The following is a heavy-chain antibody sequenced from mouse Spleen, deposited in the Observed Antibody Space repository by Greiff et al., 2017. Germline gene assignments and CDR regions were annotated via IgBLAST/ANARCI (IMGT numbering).Heavy chain of an antibody. Sequence: VKLMESGPGLVAPSQSLSITCTISGFSLTSYGVHWVRQPPGKGLEWLVVIWSDGSTTYNSALKSRLSISKDNSKSQVFLKVNSLQADDTAMYYCARQAEGYAMDYWGQGTSVTVSS. J-gene: IGHJ4*01. CDR2: IWSDGST. V-gene: IGHV2-6-1*01. CDR3: ARQAEGYAMDY. CDR1: GFSLTSYG.